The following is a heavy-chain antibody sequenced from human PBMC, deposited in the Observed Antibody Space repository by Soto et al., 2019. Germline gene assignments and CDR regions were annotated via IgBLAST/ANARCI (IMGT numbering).Heavy chain of an antibody. V-gene: IGHV4-4*02. Sequence: LSLTCAVSGGSISSSNWWSWVRQPPGKGLEWIGEIYHSGSTNYNPSLKSRVTISVDKSRNQFSLKLSSVTAADTAVYYCARLIAVAGTDYYYYYGMDVWGQGTTVTVSS. CDR2: IYHSGST. J-gene: IGHJ6*02. CDR1: GGSISSSNW. D-gene: IGHD6-19*01. CDR3: ARLIAVAGTDYYYYYGMDV.